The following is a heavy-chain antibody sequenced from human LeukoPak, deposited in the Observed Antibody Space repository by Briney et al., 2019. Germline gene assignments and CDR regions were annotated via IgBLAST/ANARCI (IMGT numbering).Heavy chain of an antibody. CDR1: GYSFTSYW. J-gene: IGHJ5*02. CDR2: IYPGDSDT. V-gene: IGHV5-51*01. D-gene: IGHD3-10*01. CDR3: ARRYYGSGSYYNWFDP. Sequence: GESLKISCKGSGYSFTSYWIGWVRQMPGKGLEWMGIIYPGDSDTRYSPSFRGQVTISADKSISTAYLQWGSLKASDTAMYYCARRYYGSGSYYNWFDPWGQGTLVTVSS.